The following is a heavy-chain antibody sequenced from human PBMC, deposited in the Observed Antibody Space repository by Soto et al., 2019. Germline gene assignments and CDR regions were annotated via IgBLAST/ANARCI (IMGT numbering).Heavy chain of an antibody. J-gene: IGHJ4*02. CDR2: IYYSGST. D-gene: IGHD3-22*01. V-gene: IGHV4-39*01. CDR3: ARLFSFEIVVVI. Sequence: PSETLSLTCTVSGGSISSYYWGWIRQPPGKGLEWIGSIYYSGSTYYNPSLKSRVTISVDTSKNQFSLKLSSVTAADTAAYYCARLFSFEIVVVIWGQGTLVTVSS. CDR1: GGSISSYY.